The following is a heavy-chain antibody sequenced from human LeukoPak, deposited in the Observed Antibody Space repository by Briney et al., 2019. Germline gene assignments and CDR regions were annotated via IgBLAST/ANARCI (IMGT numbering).Heavy chain of an antibody. CDR1: GGSISSYY. CDR3: ARGGSSSSWPFYY. Sequence: SETLSLTCTVSGGSISSYYWSWIRQPPGKELEWTGYIHYSGSTNYNPSLKSRVTMSVDTSKNQFSLKLTSVTAADTAVYYCARGGSSSSWPFYYWGQGTLVTVSS. J-gene: IGHJ4*02. V-gene: IGHV4-59*01. D-gene: IGHD6-13*01. CDR2: IHYSGST.